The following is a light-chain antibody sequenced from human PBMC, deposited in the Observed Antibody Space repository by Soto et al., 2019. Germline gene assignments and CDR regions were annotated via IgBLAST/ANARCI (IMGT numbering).Light chain of an antibody. CDR1: QSVSNNY. Sequence: EIVLTQSPGTLSLSPGEGATLSCRASQSVSNNYLAWYQQKPGQAPRLVLSGASSRATSIPDRFSGSGSGTDFTLTISRLEPEDFAVYYCQQYVSAPRTFGGGTKVEIK. CDR3: QQYVSAPRT. CDR2: GAS. J-gene: IGKJ4*01. V-gene: IGKV3-20*01.